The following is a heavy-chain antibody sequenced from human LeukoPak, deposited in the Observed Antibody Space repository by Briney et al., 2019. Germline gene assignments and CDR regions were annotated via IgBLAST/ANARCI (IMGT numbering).Heavy chain of an antibody. V-gene: IGHV3-7*01. J-gene: IGHJ4*02. Sequence: GRSLRLSCAASGFSFSGSWMNWVRQASGKGLEWVANINPDGSQKRFVDSVMGRFTMSRDNAKNSLYLQMNSLRVEDTAVFYCAAWTDRGYNFWGQGTLVTVSS. CDR2: INPDGSQK. CDR3: AAWTDRGYNF. D-gene: IGHD5-24*01. CDR1: GFSFSGSW.